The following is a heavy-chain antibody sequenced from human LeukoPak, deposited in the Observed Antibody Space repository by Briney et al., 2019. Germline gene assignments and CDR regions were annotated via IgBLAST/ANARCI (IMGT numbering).Heavy chain of an antibody. CDR2: IYYSGST. Sequence: PSETLSLTCTVSGGSISSYYWSWIRQPPGKGLEWIGYIYYSGSTNYNPFLKSRVTISVDTSKNQFSLKLSSVTAADTAVYYCARDGSSGYYNWFDPWGQGTLVTVSS. CDR3: ARDGSSGYYNWFDP. CDR1: GGSISSYY. V-gene: IGHV4-59*01. J-gene: IGHJ5*02. D-gene: IGHD3-22*01.